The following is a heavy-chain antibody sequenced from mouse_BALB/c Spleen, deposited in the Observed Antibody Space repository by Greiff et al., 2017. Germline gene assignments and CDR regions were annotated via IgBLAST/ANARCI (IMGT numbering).Heavy chain of an antibody. D-gene: IGHD2-4*01. Sequence: EVQGVESGPGLVKPSQSLSLTCTVTGYSITSDYAWNWIRQFPGNKLEWMGYISYSGSTSYNPSLKSRISITRDTSKNQFFLQLNSVTTEDTATYYCARGGLRREAWFAYWGQGTLVTVSA. CDR2: ISYSGST. CDR1: GYSITSDYA. V-gene: IGHV3-2*02. CDR3: ARGGLRREAWFAY. J-gene: IGHJ3*01.